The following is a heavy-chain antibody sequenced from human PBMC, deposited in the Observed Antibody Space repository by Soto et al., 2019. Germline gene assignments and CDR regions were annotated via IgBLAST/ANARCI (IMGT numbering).Heavy chain of an antibody. V-gene: IGHV1-3*01. CDR3: AREYCTNGVCYPSGKYYYYYGMDV. Sequence: ASVKVSCKASGYTFTSYAMHWVRQAPGQRLEWMGWINAGNGNTKYSRKFQGRVTITRDTSASTAYMELSSLRSEDTAVYYCAREYCTNGVCYPSGKYYYYYGMDVWGQGTTVTVSS. CDR1: GYTFTSYA. D-gene: IGHD2-8*01. CDR2: INAGNGNT. J-gene: IGHJ6*02.